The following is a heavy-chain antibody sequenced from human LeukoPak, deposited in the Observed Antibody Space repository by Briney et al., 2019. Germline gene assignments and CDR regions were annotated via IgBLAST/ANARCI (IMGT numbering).Heavy chain of an antibody. J-gene: IGHJ6*03. CDR1: GGDLSRYG. CDR2: IIPIFGSK. D-gene: IGHD6-13*01. CDR3: ARDRIPAAPSYSYFYMDV. Sequence: SVKVSCKASGGDLSRYGISWVRLAPGQGLEWMGGIIPIFGSKNYAQRFQGRVTITTDESTSAVYMELSSLRSEDTAVYYCARDRIPAAPSYSYFYMDVWGKGTTVTVSS. V-gene: IGHV1-69*05.